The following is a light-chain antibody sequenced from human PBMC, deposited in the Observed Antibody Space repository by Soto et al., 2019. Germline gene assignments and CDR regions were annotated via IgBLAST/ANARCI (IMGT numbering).Light chain of an antibody. CDR1: QSVSSSY. J-gene: IGKJ1*01. Sequence: EIVLTQSPGHLSLSPRERATLSCRASQSVSSSYLAWYQQKPGQAPRLLIYGASSRATGMPDRFSGSGSGTDFTLTISSLQPEDFAXXXXXXXXXXSTFGQGTKVDIK. V-gene: IGKV3-20*01. CDR3: XXXXXXST. CDR2: GAS.